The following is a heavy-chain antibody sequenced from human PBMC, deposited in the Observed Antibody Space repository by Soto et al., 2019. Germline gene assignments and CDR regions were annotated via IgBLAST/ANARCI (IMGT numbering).Heavy chain of an antibody. V-gene: IGHV2-5*01. CDR1: GFSLSTSGGG. J-gene: IGHJ4*02. Sequence: QITLKESGPTLVKPTQTLTLTCTFSGFSLSTSGGGVGWIRHPPGKALEWLALIYWYDDKRYSPSLKSRFPITKDTSKNQVVLTKTNMDPVDTATYYCARLEMATIIDYFDYWGQGTLVTVSS. CDR2: IYWYDDK. D-gene: IGHD5-12*01. CDR3: ARLEMATIIDYFDY.